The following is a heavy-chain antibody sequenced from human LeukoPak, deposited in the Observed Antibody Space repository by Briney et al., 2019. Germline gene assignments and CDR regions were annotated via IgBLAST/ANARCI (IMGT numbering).Heavy chain of an antibody. D-gene: IGHD3-16*01. CDR1: GFIFSNYW. V-gene: IGHV3-74*03. CDR3: ARVRGGN. J-gene: IGHJ4*02. Sequence: GGSLRLSCVASGFIFSNYWMHWVRQAPGKGLVWISNINTDGTTMYADSVKGRFTVSRDNAKNTLYLQMNSLRAEDTGVYYCARVRGGNWGQGTLVTVSS. CDR2: INTDGTT.